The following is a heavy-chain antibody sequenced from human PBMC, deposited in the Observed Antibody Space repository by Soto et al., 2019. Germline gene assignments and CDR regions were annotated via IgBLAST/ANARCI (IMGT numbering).Heavy chain of an antibody. J-gene: IGHJ6*02. CDR2: INHSGST. D-gene: IGHD3-3*01. V-gene: IGHV4-34*01. CDR3: ARMFIGFWSGYTYYYYGMDV. Sequence: SETLSLTCAVYGGSFSGYYWSWIRQPPGKGLEWIGEINHSGSTNYNPSLKSRVTISVDTSKNQFSLKLSSVTAADTAVYYCARMFIGFWSGYTYYYYGMDVWGQGTTVTVSS. CDR1: GGSFSGYY.